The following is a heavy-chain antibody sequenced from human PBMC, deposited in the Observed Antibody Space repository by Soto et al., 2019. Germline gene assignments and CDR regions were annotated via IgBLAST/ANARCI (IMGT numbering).Heavy chain of an antibody. D-gene: IGHD2-15*01. J-gene: IGHJ5*02. Sequence: ASVKVSCKASGYTFIGYYIHWVRQAPGQRLEWMGWINPDNGNTKSSQKFQDRVIITRDTSASTAYMDLSSLRSEDTAVYYCARGIATGQLDPWGQGTLVTVSS. CDR1: GYTFIGYY. CDR3: ARGIATGQLDP. V-gene: IGHV1-3*01. CDR2: INPDNGNT.